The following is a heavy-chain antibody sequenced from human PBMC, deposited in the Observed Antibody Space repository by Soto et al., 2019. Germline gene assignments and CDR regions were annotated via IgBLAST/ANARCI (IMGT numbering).Heavy chain of an antibody. CDR2: IYHSGST. CDR1: GGSISSGGYS. Sequence: SEILSLTCAVSGGSISSGGYSWSWIRQPPGKGLEWIGYIYHSGSTYYNPSLKSRVTISVDRSKNQFSLMLFSVTAADTAVYYCARIPGPWGQGTLVTVSS. CDR3: ARIPGP. D-gene: IGHD2-21*01. V-gene: IGHV4-30-2*01. J-gene: IGHJ5*02.